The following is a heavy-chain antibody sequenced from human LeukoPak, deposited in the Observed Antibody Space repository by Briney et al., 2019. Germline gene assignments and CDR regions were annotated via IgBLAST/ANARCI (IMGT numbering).Heavy chain of an antibody. D-gene: IGHD2-2*01. CDR1: GGSISSGGYY. CDR3: ARGSRYCSSTSCYENWFDP. J-gene: IGHJ5*02. CDR2: IYYSGST. Sequence: SQTLSLTCTVSGGSISSGGYYWSWIRQHPGKGLEWIGYIYYSGSTYYNPSLKSRVTISVDTSKNQFSLKLSSVTAADTAVYYCARGSRYCSSTSCYENWFDPWGQGTLVTVSS. V-gene: IGHV4-31*03.